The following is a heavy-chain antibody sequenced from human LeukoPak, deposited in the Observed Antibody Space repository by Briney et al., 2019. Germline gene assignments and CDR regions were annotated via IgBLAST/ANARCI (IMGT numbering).Heavy chain of an antibody. CDR1: GFSFTNYW. J-gene: IGHJ4*02. Sequence: TGESLKISCKGSGFSFTNYWIGWVRQMPGTGLEWVGIIYAGDSDTRYSPSFQGQVTISADKSISTAYLQWSSLKASDTAMYYCARHGFGIAVAGNPLRYWGQGTLVTVSS. V-gene: IGHV5-51*01. CDR3: ARHGFGIAVAGNPLRY. D-gene: IGHD6-19*01. CDR2: IYAGDSDT.